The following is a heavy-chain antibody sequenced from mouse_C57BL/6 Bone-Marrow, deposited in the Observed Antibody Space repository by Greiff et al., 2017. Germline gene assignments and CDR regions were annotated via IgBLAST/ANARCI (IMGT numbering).Heavy chain of an antibody. Sequence: EVQVVESGEGLVKPGGSLKLSCAASGFTFSSYAMSWVRQTPEKRLEWVAYISSGGDYIYYADTVKGRFTISRDNARNTLYLQMSSLKSEDTAMYYCTSYYYGSRNWYFDVWGTGTTVTVSS. J-gene: IGHJ1*03. D-gene: IGHD1-1*01. CDR1: GFTFSSYA. V-gene: IGHV5-9-1*02. CDR3: TSYYYGSRNWYFDV. CDR2: ISSGGDYI.